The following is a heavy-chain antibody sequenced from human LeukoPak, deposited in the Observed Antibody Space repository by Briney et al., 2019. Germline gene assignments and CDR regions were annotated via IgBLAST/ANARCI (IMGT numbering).Heavy chain of an antibody. D-gene: IGHD3-10*01. CDR1: GFTFSSYG. J-gene: IGHJ4*02. CDR2: IWYDGSNK. CDR3: ARGEYYYGSGSPSTFDY. V-gene: IGHV3-33*01. Sequence: GGSLRLSCAASGFTFSSYGMHWVRQAPGKGLEWVAVIWYDGSNKYYADSVKGRFTISRDNSKNTLYLQMNSLRAEDTAVYYCARGEYYYGSGSPSTFDYWGQGTLVTVSS.